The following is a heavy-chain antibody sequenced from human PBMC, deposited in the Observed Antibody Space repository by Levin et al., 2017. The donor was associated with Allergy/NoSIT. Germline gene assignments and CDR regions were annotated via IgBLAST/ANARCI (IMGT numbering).Heavy chain of an antibody. CDR1: GFTVSNTY. V-gene: IGHV3-53*01. CDR3: ARAISYGSGGFDP. Sequence: GGSLRLSCAVSGFTVSNTYMTWVRQAPGKGPEFVSVTYIGGSTYYADSVRGRFTISRDSSKNTLFLQVNSLRAEDTALYYCARAISYGSGGFDPWGQGTLVTVSS. CDR2: TYIGGST. D-gene: IGHD3-10*01. J-gene: IGHJ5*02.